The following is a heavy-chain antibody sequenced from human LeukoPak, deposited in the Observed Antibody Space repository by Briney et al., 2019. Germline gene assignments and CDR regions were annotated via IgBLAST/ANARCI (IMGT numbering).Heavy chain of an antibody. CDR2: IYSGGST. Sequence: PGGSLRLSCAASGFTVSSNHMSWVRQAPGKGLEWVSVIYSGGSTYYADSVKGRFTISRDNSKNTLHLQMNSLRAEDTAVYYCASHSSSWYGFDYWGQGTLVTVSS. D-gene: IGHD6-13*01. CDR1: GFTVSSNH. CDR3: ASHSSSWYGFDY. V-gene: IGHV3-53*01. J-gene: IGHJ4*02.